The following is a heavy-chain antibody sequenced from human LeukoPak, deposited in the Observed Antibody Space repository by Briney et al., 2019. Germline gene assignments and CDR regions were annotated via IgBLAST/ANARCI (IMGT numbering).Heavy chain of an antibody. J-gene: IGHJ4*02. D-gene: IGHD3-22*01. CDR1: GFTVSSNY. CDR2: IYSGGST. CDR3: VKAVDGGGYNFERGANY. V-gene: IGHV3-53*01. Sequence: GGSLRLSCAASGFTVSSNYMSWVCQAPGKGLEWVSVIYSGGSTYYADSVKGRFTISRDNSKNTLYLQMNSLRVEDTALYYCVKAVDGGGYNFERGANYWGQGTLVTVSS.